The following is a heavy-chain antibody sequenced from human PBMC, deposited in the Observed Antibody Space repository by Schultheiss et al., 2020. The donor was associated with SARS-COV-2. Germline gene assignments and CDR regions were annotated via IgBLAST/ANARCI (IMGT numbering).Heavy chain of an antibody. CDR2: IYYSGST. Sequence: SETLSLTCAVYGGSFSGYYWSWIRQPPGKGLEWIGYIYYSGSTNYNPSLKSRVTMSVDTSKNQFSLKLSSVTAADTAVYYCARNIVVVSSEGDYYYYYYMDVWGKGTTVTVSS. J-gene: IGHJ6*03. CDR3: ARNIVVVSSEGDYYYYYYMDV. CDR1: GGSFSGYY. D-gene: IGHD2-2*01. V-gene: IGHV4-59*12.